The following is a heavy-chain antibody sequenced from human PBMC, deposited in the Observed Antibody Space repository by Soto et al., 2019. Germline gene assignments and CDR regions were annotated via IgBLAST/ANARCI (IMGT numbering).Heavy chain of an antibody. D-gene: IGHD3-10*01. J-gene: IGHJ5*02. CDR2: IYYSGST. CDR3: ARGLGPCGDTWFDP. CDR1: GGSISSGSYY. Sequence: QLQLQESGPGLVKPSQTLSLTCSVSGGSISSGSYYWNWIRQHPGKGLEWIGYIYYSGSTYYNPSLKSRLTISVDTSKNQFSLNLSSVTGADTAIYYCARGLGPCGDTWFDPWGQGTLVTVSS. V-gene: IGHV4-31*03.